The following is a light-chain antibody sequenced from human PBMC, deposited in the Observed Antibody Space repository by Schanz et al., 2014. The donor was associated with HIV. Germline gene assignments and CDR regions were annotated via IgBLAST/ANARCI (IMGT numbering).Light chain of an antibody. J-gene: IGKJ3*01. CDR3: QQRSNWPRV. CDR1: QSVSSSY. Sequence: ETVLTQSPGSLSLSPGGRATLSCRASQSVSSSYLAWYQQKPGQAPRLLIYGASSRATGIPDRFSGSGSGTDFTLTISRLEPEDFAVYYCQQRSNWPRVFGPGTKVEI. CDR2: GAS. V-gene: IGKV3D-20*02.